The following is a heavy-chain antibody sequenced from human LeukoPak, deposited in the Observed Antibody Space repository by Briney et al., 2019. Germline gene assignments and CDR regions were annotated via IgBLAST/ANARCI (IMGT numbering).Heavy chain of an antibody. V-gene: IGHV3-7*01. CDR3: ARQAARPYDY. Sequence: PGGSLRLSCVASGFPFSSYWMTWVRQAPGKGLEWVANIKQDGSKKSYVDSVKGRFTISRDNSKNTLYLQMNSLRTEDTAVFYCARQAARPYDYWGQGTLVTVSS. CDR1: GFPFSSYW. CDR2: IKQDGSKK. J-gene: IGHJ4*02. D-gene: IGHD6-6*01.